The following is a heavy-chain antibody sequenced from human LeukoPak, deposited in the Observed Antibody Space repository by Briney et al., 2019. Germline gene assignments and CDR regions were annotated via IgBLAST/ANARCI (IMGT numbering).Heavy chain of an antibody. CDR2: INPSGGST. J-gene: IGHJ4*02. CDR3: ATGTVAGTGEAAPFDS. Sequence: ASVKVSCKASGYTFTSYYMHWVRQAPGQGLEWMGIINPSGGSTSYAQKFQGRVTITADESTSTAYMELSSLRSEDTAAYYCATGTVAGTGEAAPFDSWGQGTLVTVSS. D-gene: IGHD6-19*01. CDR1: GYTFTSYY. V-gene: IGHV1-46*01.